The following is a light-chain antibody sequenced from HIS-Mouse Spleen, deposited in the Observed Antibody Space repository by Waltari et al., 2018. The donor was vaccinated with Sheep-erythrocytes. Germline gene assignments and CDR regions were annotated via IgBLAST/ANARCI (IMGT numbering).Light chain of an antibody. CDR1: QSISSW. CDR2: KAS. V-gene: IGKV1-5*03. Sequence: DIQMTQSPSTLSASVGDRVTITCRASQSISSWLAWYQQKPGKAPKLLIYKASSLESGVPSRFSGIGSGTEFTLTISSLQPDDFAPYYCQQYNSSLTFGPGTKVDIK. J-gene: IGKJ3*01. CDR3: QQYNSSLT.